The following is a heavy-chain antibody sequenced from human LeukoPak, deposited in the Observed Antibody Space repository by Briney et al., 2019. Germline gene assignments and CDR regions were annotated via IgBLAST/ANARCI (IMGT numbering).Heavy chain of an antibody. Sequence: GGSLRLSCAASGFTFSSYWMSWVRQAPGKGLEWVSLISWDGGSTYYADSVKGRFTISRDNSKNSLYLQMNSLRAEDTALYYCARVPDYYGSGSRFDYWGQGTLVTVSS. CDR3: ARVPDYYGSGSRFDY. V-gene: IGHV3-43*01. D-gene: IGHD3-10*01. CDR1: GFTFSSYW. J-gene: IGHJ4*02. CDR2: ISWDGGST.